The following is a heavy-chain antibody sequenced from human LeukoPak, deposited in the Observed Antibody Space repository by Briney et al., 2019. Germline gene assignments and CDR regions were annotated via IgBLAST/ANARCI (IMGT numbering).Heavy chain of an antibody. Sequence: SETLSLTCTVSGASIGAYSWGWIRQPQGKGLEWIGCIHYSGNTHCNPSLESRVTLSVDTSKNQFSLNLSSVTAADTAVYYCARHGRESRYFDWLLYYIDHWGQGALVTVSS. V-gene: IGHV4-59*08. CDR3: ARHGRESRYFDWLLYYIDH. CDR2: IHYSGNT. CDR1: GASIGAYS. J-gene: IGHJ4*02. D-gene: IGHD3-9*01.